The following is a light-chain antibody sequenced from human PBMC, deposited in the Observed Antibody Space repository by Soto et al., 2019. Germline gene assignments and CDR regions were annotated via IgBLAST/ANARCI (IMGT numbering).Light chain of an antibody. CDR2: KAS. Sequence: DIQMTQSPSTLSASVGDRVTITCRASQSISSWLAWYQQKPGKAPKLLIYKASSLESGGPSRFRGSGSGTEFTLTISSLQPDDCATDYCQQYNSYPWTFGQGTKVEIK. J-gene: IGKJ1*01. CDR1: QSISSW. CDR3: QQYNSYPWT. V-gene: IGKV1-5*03.